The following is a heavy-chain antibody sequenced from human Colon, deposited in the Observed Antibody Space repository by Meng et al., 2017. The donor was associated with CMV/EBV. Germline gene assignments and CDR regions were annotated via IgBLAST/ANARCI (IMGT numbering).Heavy chain of an antibody. CDR2: ISTKNGNT. V-gene: IGHV1-18*01. CDR3: TRDPVATSGRYFDL. J-gene: IGHJ2*01. D-gene: IGHD5-12*01. CDR1: GYTFTKYG. Sequence: SGYTFTKYGFSWVRQAPGQGPEWMGWISTKNGNTNYAQKFQGRVTMTTDTSTSTAYMELRSLRSDDTAVYYCTRDPVATSGRYFDLWGRGTLVTVSS.